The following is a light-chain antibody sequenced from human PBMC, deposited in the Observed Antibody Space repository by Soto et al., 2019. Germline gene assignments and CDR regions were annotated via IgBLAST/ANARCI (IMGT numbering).Light chain of an antibody. J-gene: IGKJ5*01. Sequence: DIQMTQSPSSVSASIGDRVSITCRASQGISTYLGWYQQKPGKAPKLLIYAASSLQTGVPSRFSGSGSGTDFTHTISSLQPEDFGTYYCQQAISFPITFGQGTRLEIK. CDR1: QGISTY. CDR3: QQAISFPIT. CDR2: AAS. V-gene: IGKV1-12*01.